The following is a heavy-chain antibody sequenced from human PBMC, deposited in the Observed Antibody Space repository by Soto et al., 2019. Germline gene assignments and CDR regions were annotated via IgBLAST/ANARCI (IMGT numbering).Heavy chain of an antibody. CDR3: AKKYYFGSGSYVFYFDY. CDR2: MSGTAGNT. V-gene: IGHV3-23*01. D-gene: IGHD3-10*01. Sequence: EVQLLESGGGSVQPGGSLRLSCAASGFTFSNYAMTWVLQAPGKGLEWVSTMSGTAGNTYYADSVKGRFTISRDNSKNTLYLQMNSLRAEDTAVYYCAKKYYFGSGSYVFYFDYWGQGTLVTVSS. CDR1: GFTFSNYA. J-gene: IGHJ4*02.